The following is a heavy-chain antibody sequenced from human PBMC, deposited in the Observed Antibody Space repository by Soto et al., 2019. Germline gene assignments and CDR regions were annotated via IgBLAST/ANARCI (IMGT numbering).Heavy chain of an antibody. J-gene: IGHJ4*02. V-gene: IGHV4-61*08. CDR3: APGGPHSGSYN. D-gene: IGHD1-26*01. CDR2: IYYSGST. CDR1: GGSISSGDYY. Sequence: PSETLSLTCTVSGGSISSGDYYWSWIRQPPGKGLEWIGYIYYSGSTNYNPSLKSRVTISVDTSKNQFSLKLSSVTAADTAVYYWAPGGPHSGSYNWGQEPLVTVSS.